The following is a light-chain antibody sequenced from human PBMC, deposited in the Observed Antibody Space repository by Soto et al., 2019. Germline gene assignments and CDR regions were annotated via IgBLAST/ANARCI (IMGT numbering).Light chain of an antibody. CDR3: QQRSNWPPEVT. J-gene: IGKJ3*01. CDR2: DAS. CDR1: QSVSSS. Sequence: EIVLTQSPDTLSLSTGERATLSCKASQSVSSSLAWYQQKPGQAPRLLIYDASNRATGIPARFSGSGSVTDFTLTISSLEPEAFAVYYCQQRSNWPPEVTFGPGTKVDIK. V-gene: IGKV3-11*01.